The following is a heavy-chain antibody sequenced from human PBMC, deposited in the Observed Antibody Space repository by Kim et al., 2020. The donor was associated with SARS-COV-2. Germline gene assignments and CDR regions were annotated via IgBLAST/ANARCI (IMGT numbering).Heavy chain of an antibody. CDR1: GFTFGDYA. J-gene: IGHJ5*02. CDR3: AKDLRITIFGVVTSPYNWFDP. Sequence: GGSLRLSCAASGFTFGDYAMHWVRQAPGKGLEWVSGISWNSGSIGYADSVKGRFTISRDNAKNSLYLQMNSLRAEDTALYYCAKDLRITIFGVVTSPYNWFDPWGQGTLVTVSS. CDR2: ISWNSGSI. V-gene: IGHV3-9*01. D-gene: IGHD3-3*01.